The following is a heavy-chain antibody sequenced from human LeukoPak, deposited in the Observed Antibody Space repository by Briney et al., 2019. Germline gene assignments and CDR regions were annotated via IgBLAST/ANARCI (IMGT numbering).Heavy chain of an antibody. CDR3: ARGHWFDP. J-gene: IGHJ5*02. Sequence: SETLSLTCTVSGGPLSSGANYGSWTLKLPGTGLEWIGYIYYNGSTYYNPSLKSRVTISVDTSKNQFSLKLSSVTAADTAVYYCARGHWFDPWGQGTLVTVSS. CDR1: GGPLSSGANY. CDR2: IYYNGST. V-gene: IGHV4-31*03.